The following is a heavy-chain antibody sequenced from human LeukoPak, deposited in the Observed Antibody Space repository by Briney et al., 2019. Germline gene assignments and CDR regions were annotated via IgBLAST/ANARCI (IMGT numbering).Heavy chain of an antibody. CDR3: ARDQIVLMVYTFDY. Sequence: GGSLRLSCAASGFTFSSYAMHWVRQAPGKGLEWGAVISYDGSNKYYADSVKGRFTISRDNSKNTLYLQMNSLRAEDTAVYYCARDQIVLMVYTFDYWGQGTLVTVSS. D-gene: IGHD2-8*01. CDR1: GFTFSSYA. J-gene: IGHJ4*02. CDR2: ISYDGSNK. V-gene: IGHV3-30*04.